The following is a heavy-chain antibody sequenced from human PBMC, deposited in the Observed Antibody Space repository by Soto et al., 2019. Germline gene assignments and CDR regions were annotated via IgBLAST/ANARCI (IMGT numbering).Heavy chain of an antibody. Sequence: QVQLVQSGAEEKKPGASVKVSCKASGYTFTNYAIHWVRQAPGQRLEWMGWINAGNGNTKHSQKFQGRVTIPRDTSASTAYMELSNLRSEDTAVYYCARGVAPYYFDYWGQGTLVTVSS. V-gene: IGHV1-3*05. D-gene: IGHD2-15*01. CDR1: GYTFTNYA. CDR3: ARGVAPYYFDY. CDR2: INAGNGNT. J-gene: IGHJ4*02.